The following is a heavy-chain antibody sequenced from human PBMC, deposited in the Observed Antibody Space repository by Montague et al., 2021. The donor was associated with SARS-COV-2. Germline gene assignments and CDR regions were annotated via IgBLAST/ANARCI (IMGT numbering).Heavy chain of an antibody. CDR2: IFHSGIT. D-gene: IGHD6-13*01. J-gene: IGHJ4*02. Sequence: SETLSLTCAVSGGSINTNNWWTWVRQPPGEGLEWIGQIFHSGITNYNPSLESRVTISVDKSKNQFSLRLSSVTAADTAVYYCARGWLVGDSSSWYYFDYWGQGTLVAVSS. V-gene: IGHV4-4*02. CDR1: GGSINTNNW. CDR3: ARGWLVGDSSSWYYFDY.